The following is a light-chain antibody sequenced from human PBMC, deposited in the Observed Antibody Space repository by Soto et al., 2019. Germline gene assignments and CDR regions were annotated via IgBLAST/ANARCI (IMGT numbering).Light chain of an antibody. CDR2: EVS. CDR1: SSDVGGYKY. Sequence: QSALTQPASVSGSPGQSITISCTGTSSDVGGYKYVSWFQQYPREVPKVILYEVSIRPSGISNRFSGAKSGNTASLTISGLQAEDEGDYYCSSYTRASTEVFGGGIQLTVL. V-gene: IGLV2-14*01. CDR3: SSYTRASTEV. J-gene: IGLJ3*02.